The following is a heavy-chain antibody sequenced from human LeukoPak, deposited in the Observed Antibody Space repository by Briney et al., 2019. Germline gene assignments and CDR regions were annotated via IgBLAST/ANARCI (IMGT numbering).Heavy chain of an antibody. CDR1: GFTFSNFA. J-gene: IGHJ6*02. CDR2: INHNGNVN. Sequence: GGSLRLSCAASGFTFSNFAIHWVRQAPGKGLEWVASINHNGNVNYYVDSVKGRFTISRDNAKNSLYLQMSNLRAEDTAVYFCARGGGLDVWGQGATVTVSS. CDR3: ARGGGLDV. D-gene: IGHD3-16*01. V-gene: IGHV3-7*03.